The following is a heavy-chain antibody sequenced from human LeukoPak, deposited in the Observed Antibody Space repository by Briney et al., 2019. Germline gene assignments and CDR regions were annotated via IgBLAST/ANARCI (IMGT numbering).Heavy chain of an antibody. CDR3: ARCGYNSGAFDV. V-gene: IGHV3-48*03. CDR1: RITFTNYE. D-gene: IGHD5-24*01. Sequence: GGSLRLSCETSRITFTNYEMNWVRQAPGKGLEWVSYISSRGSAIYYADSVKGRFTISRDNAQNSLYLQMNSLRAEDTAVYYCARCGYNSGAFDVWGQGKMVTVPA. CDR2: ISSRGSAI. J-gene: IGHJ3*01.